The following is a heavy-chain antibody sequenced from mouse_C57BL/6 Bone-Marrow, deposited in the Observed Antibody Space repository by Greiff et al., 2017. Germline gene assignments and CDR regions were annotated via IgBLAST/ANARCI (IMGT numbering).Heavy chain of an antibody. D-gene: IGHD2-4*01. CDR1: GYSFTGYY. CDR3: AREGGLRGALYYYAMDY. J-gene: IGHJ4*01. V-gene: IGHV1-42*01. Sequence: EVQLQQSGPELVKPGASVKISCMASGYSFTGYYMNWVKQSPEKSLEWIGEINPSTGGTTYNQKFKAKATLTVDKSSSTAYMQLKSLTSEDSAVYYCAREGGLRGALYYYAMDYWGQGTSVTVSS. CDR2: INPSTGGT.